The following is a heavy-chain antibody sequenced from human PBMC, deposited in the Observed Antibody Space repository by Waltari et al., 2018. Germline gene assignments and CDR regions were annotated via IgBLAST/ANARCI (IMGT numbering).Heavy chain of an antibody. CDR2: IIPDSGGT. D-gene: IGHD6-13*01. CDR3: VCRIAETYFDY. J-gene: IGHJ4*02. CDR1: GYTFTAYY. V-gene: IGHV1-2*02. Sequence: QVQLVQSGAEVKKPGASVTVYCQASGYTFTAYYIQWVRQAPGHGLEWMGWIIPDSGGTNYAQKFQGRVTMTRDTSISTAYMELSRLRSDDTAVYYCVCRIAETYFDYWGQGTLVTVSS.